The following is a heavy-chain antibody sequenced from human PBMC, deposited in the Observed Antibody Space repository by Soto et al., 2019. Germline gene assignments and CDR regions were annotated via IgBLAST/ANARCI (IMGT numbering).Heavy chain of an antibody. CDR1: VGTFSSYT. V-gene: IGHV1-69*02. CDR3: ARVLVDTAILTGMGYYYSYKGV. J-gene: IGHJ6*03. D-gene: IGHD5-18*01. Sequence: KYSRKASVGTFSSYTISWVRPAHGQGLEWMGRIIPILGIAHYAQKFQGRVTITADKSTSTAYMELSSLRSEDTAVYYCARVLVDTAILTGMGYYYSYKGVCGRGTRVTFSS. CDR2: IIPILGIA.